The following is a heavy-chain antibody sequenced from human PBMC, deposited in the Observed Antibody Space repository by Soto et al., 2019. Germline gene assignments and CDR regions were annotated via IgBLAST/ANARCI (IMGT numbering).Heavy chain of an antibody. J-gene: IGHJ6*02. V-gene: IGHV3-30-3*01. CDR3: ARDPMTTVTTDYYYYGMDV. CDR2: ISYDGSNK. CDR1: WFTLRSYS. Sequence: PGGAPRLSRGTPWFTLRSYSFHLGPPAPGKGVGWGAVISYDGSNKYYADSVKGRFTISRDNSKNTLYLQMNSLRAEDTAVYYCARDPMTTVTTDYYYYGMDVWGQGTTVTVSS. D-gene: IGHD4-4*01.